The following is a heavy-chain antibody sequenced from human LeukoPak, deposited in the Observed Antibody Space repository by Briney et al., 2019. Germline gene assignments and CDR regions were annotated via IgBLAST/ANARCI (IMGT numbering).Heavy chain of an antibody. V-gene: IGHV1-69*02. D-gene: IGHD6-13*01. CDR3: ARGSGYSDYFDY. J-gene: IGHJ4*02. Sequence: SVKFSCKASGGTFSSYTISWVRQAPGQGLEWMGRIIPILGIANYAQKFQGRVTITADKSTSTAYMELSSLRSEDTAVYYCARGSGYSDYFDYWGQGTLVTVSS. CDR1: GGTFSSYT. CDR2: IIPILGIA.